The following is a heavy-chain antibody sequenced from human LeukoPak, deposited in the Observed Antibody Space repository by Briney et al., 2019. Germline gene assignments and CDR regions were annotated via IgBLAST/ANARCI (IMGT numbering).Heavy chain of an antibody. V-gene: IGHV3-11*01. CDR1: GFTFSDYY. CDR3: ARAVPSGELWFGELLPYFDY. CDR2: ISSSGSTI. D-gene: IGHD3-10*01. J-gene: IGHJ4*02. Sequence: GGSLRLSCAASGFTFSDYYMSWIRQAPGKGLEWVSYISSSGSTIYYADSVKGRFTISRDNAKNSLYLQMNSLRAEDTAVYYCARAVPSGELWFGELLPYFDYWGQGTRVTVSS.